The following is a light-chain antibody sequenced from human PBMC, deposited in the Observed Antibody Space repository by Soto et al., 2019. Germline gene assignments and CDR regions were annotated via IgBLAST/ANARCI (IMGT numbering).Light chain of an antibody. CDR3: QVWDSSSDHSYV. V-gene: IGLV3-21*04. CDR1: NIGSKS. Sequence: SYELTQPPSVSVAPGKTARITCGGNNIGSKSVHWYQQKPGQAPVLVIYYDNDRPSGIPERFSGSNSGNTATLTISRVEAGDEADYYCQVWDSSSDHSYVFGTGTKLT. J-gene: IGLJ1*01. CDR2: YDN.